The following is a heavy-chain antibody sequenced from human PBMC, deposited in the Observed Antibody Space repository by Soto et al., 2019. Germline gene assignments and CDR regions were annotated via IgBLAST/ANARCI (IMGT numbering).Heavy chain of an antibody. Sequence: ASVKVSCKASGYTFTGYYMHWVRQAPGQGLEWMGWINPSGGSTNYAQKLQGRVTMTTDTSTSTAYMELRSLRSDDTAVYYCARGRVDNGDYVFGYYYYYMDVWGKGTTVTVSS. CDR2: INPSGGST. J-gene: IGHJ6*03. CDR1: GYTFTGYY. D-gene: IGHD4-17*01. CDR3: ARGRVDNGDYVFGYYYYYMDV. V-gene: IGHV1-2*02.